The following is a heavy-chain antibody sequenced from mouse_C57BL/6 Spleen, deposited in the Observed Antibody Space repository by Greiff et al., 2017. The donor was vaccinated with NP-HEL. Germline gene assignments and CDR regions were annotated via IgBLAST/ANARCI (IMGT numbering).Heavy chain of an antibody. CDR2: IYPGSGNT. J-gene: IGHJ3*01. V-gene: IGHV1-76*01. CDR3: ARRGYYGSSEFAY. CDR1: GYTFTDYY. D-gene: IGHD1-1*01. Sequence: QVQLQQSGAELVRPGASVKLSCKASGYTFTDYYINWVKQRPGQGLEWIARIYPGSGNTYYNEKFKGKATLTAEKSSSTAYMQLSSLTSEDSAVYFCARRGYYGSSEFAYWGQGTLVTVSA.